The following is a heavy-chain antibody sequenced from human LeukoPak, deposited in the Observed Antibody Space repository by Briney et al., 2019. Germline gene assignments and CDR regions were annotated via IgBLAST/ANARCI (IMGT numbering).Heavy chain of an antibody. D-gene: IGHD3-3*01. J-gene: IGHJ3*02. V-gene: IGHV4-4*08. CDR3: ARDYDFWSGSDVFDI. Sequence: SETLSLTCTVSGGSISSYYWSWIRQPPGKGLEWIGYIYTSGSTNYNPSLKNRLTISVDTSNNQFFLNLSSVTAADTALYYCARDYDFWSGSDVFDIWGQGTMVTVSS. CDR2: IYTSGST. CDR1: GGSISSYY.